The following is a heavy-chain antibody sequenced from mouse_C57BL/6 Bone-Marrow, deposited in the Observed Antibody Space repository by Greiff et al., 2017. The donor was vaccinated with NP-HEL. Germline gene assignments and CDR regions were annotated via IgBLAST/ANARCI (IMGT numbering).Heavy chain of an antibody. CDR3: GVPYYGSSYDWYFDV. V-gene: IGHV1-81*01. J-gene: IGHJ1*03. CDR1: GYTFTSYG. Sequence: QVQLQQSGAELARPGASVKLSCKASGYTFTSYGISWVKQRTGQGLEWIGEIYPRSGNTYYNEKFKGKATLTADKSSSTAYMELRSLTSEDSAVYFCGVPYYGSSYDWYFDVWGTTTTVTVSS. D-gene: IGHD1-1*01. CDR2: IYPRSGNT.